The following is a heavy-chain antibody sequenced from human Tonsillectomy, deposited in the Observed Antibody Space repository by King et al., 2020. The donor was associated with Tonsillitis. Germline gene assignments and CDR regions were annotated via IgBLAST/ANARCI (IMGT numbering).Heavy chain of an antibody. CDR2: ISYVGCNK. J-gene: IGHJ4*02. Sequence: VQLGESGGGVVQPGRSLRLSCTASGLIFSSHALHWVCQAPGTRLEWWALISYVGCNKYYADAVKGRFTCSRDNSKNTLYLQMNSLRAEDTAVYYCARDGKKAVAGYFDYWGQGTLVTVSS. V-gene: IGHV3-30-3*01. D-gene: IGHD6-19*01. CDR3: ARDGKKAVAGYFDY. CDR1: GLIFSSHA.